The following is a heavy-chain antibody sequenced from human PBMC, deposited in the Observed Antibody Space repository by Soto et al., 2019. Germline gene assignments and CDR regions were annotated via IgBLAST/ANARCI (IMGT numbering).Heavy chain of an antibody. J-gene: IGHJ6*02. D-gene: IGHD6-6*01. Sequence: PGGSLRLSCPASGFTFSDYYMSWIRQAPGKGLEWVSYISSSSSYTNYADSVKGRFTISRDNAKNSLYLQMNSLRAEDTAVYYCARGGSIAARFADRPIISCYYGMDGWGHGTPLTVAS. CDR3: ARGGSIAARFADRPIISCYYGMDG. V-gene: IGHV3-11*03. CDR1: GFTFSDYY. CDR2: ISSSSSYT.